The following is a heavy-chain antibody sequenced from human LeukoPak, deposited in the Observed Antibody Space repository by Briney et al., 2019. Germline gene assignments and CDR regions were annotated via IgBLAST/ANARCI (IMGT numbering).Heavy chain of an antibody. CDR2: INPSCGST. D-gene: IGHD3-3*01. J-gene: IGHJ4*02. V-gene: IGHV1-46*01. CDR3: ARGRAYYDFWSGFHY. Sequence: ASVKVSCKASGYTFIIYYMHWVRQAPGQGLEWMGIINPSCGSTSYAQKFQGRVTMTRDTSTSTLYLELSSLRTEDTAVYYCARGRAYYDFWSGFHYWGQGTLVTVSS. CDR1: GYTFIIYY.